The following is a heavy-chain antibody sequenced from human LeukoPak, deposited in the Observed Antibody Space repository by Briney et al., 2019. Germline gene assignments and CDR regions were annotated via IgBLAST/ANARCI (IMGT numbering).Heavy chain of an antibody. D-gene: IGHD6-13*01. CDR1: GFTFSSYA. J-gene: IGHJ4*02. Sequence: GGSLRLSCAASGFTFSSYAMSWVRQAPGKGLEGVSRISGSGGSTYYADSVKGRFTISRGNSKNTLYLQMNSLRAEDTAVYYCAKNDSSSSLPVHWGQGTLVTVSS. CDR2: ISGSGGST. V-gene: IGHV3-23*01. CDR3: AKNDSSSSLPVH.